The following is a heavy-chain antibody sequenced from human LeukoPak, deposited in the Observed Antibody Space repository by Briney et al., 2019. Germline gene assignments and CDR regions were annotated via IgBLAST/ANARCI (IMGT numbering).Heavy chain of an antibody. V-gene: IGHV2-5*02. CDR1: GFSLSTSGVG. CDR3: AHWYYYDSSGYYPYYFDY. Sequence: SGPTLVKPTQTLTLTCTFSGFSLSTSGVGVGWIRQPPGKALEWIALIYWDDDKRYSPSLKSRLTITKDTSKNQVVLTMTNMDPVDTATYYCAHWYYYDSSGYYPYYFDYWGQGTLVTVSS. CDR2: IYWDDDK. D-gene: IGHD3-22*01. J-gene: IGHJ4*02.